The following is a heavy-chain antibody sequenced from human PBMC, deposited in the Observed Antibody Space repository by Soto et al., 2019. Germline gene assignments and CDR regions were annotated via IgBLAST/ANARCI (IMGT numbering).Heavy chain of an antibody. J-gene: IGHJ6*02. Sequence: QVQLVESGGGLVKPGGSLRLSCAASGFTFSDYYMSWIRQAPGKGLEWVPYISSSSSYTNYADSVKGRFTISRDNAKNSLYLQMNSLRAEDTAVYYCARDDPIVYYGMDVWGQGTTVTVSS. D-gene: IGHD1-26*01. CDR3: ARDDPIVYYGMDV. CDR1: GFTFSDYY. CDR2: ISSSSSYT. V-gene: IGHV3-11*06.